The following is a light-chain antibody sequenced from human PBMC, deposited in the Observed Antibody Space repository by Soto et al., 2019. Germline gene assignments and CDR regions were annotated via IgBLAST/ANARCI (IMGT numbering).Light chain of an antibody. V-gene: IGLV2-8*01. J-gene: IGLJ2*01. Sequence: QSALTQPPSASGSPGQSVTVPCTGTSSDVGAYNYVSWYQQHPGKAPKLMIYEVSKRPSGVPDRFSGSKSGSTASLTVSGLQAEDEADYYCSSYAGSNNHVVFGGGTKVTVL. CDR3: SSYAGSNNHVV. CDR1: SSDVGAYNY. CDR2: EVS.